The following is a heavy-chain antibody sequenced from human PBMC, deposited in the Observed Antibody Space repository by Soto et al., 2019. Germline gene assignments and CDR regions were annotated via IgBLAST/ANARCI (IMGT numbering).Heavy chain of an antibody. CDR2: IYYSGST. Sequence: QVQLQESGPGLVKPSETLSLTCTVSGGSISSYYWSWIRQPPGKGLEWIGYIYYSGSTNYNTSLKSRVTISVDTSKNQFSLKLSSVTAADTAVYYCARFRGSGSVDYWGQGTLVTVSS. V-gene: IGHV4-59*01. CDR3: ARFRGSGSVDY. CDR1: GGSISSYY. D-gene: IGHD3-10*01. J-gene: IGHJ4*02.